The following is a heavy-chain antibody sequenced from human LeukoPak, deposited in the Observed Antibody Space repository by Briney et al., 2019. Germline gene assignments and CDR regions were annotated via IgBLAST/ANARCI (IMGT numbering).Heavy chain of an antibody. V-gene: IGHV4-39*07. CDR2: IYYSGST. CDR1: GGSISSSSYY. Sequence: PSETLSLTCTVSGGSISSSSYYWGWIRQPPGKGLEWIGSIYYSGSTYYNPSLKSRVTISVDTSKNQFSLKLSSVTAADTAVYYCARATWELFPARYFDYWGQGTLVTVSS. D-gene: IGHD1-26*01. J-gene: IGHJ4*02. CDR3: ARATWELFPARYFDY.